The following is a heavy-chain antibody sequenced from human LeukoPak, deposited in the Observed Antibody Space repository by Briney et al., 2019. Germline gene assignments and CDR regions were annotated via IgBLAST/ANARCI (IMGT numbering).Heavy chain of an antibody. Sequence: SETLSLTCNVSGGSITFGSYYWNWIRQPAGKTLEWIGRAYVTGITNYNPPLKCRVTISPDKARNQVCLMLTSVTAADTAVYYCARERGMRELRTWFDPWGQGSLVTVST. CDR3: ARERGMRELRTWFDP. CDR2: AYVTGIT. V-gene: IGHV4-61*02. D-gene: IGHD3-16*01. CDR1: GGSITFGSYY. J-gene: IGHJ5*02.